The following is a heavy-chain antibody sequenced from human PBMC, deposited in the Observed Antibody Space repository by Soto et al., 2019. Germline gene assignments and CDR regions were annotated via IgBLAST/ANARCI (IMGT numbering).Heavy chain of an antibody. CDR2: ISYAGSNK. Sequence: QVQLVESGGGVVQPGRSLRLSCAASGFTFSSYAMHWVRQAPGKGLEWVAVISYAGSNKYYADSVKGRFIISRDNSKNTLYLQMNSLRGEDTAVYYCARVPSSLTRFDYWGQETLVTVSS. V-gene: IGHV3-30-3*01. CDR3: ARVPSSLTRFDY. J-gene: IGHJ4*02. CDR1: GFTFSSYA. D-gene: IGHD2-2*01.